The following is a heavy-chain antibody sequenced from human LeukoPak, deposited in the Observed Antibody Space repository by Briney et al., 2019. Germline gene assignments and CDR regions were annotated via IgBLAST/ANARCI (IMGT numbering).Heavy chain of an antibody. CDR2: IYYSGYT. V-gene: IGHV4-59*08. Sequence: SETLSLTCTVSGGSISSYYWSWIRQPPGKGLKWIGNIYYSGYTTYSPSLRSRVTISVDTSKNQFSLKLSSVTVADTAVYYCASNTYYYGSGSYSLDYWGQGTLVTVSS. J-gene: IGHJ4*02. CDR1: GGSISSYY. D-gene: IGHD3-10*01. CDR3: ASNTYYYGSGSYSLDY.